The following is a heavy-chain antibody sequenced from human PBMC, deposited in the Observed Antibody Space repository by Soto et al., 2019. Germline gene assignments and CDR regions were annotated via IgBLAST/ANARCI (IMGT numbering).Heavy chain of an antibody. J-gene: IGHJ6*02. CDR2: IWHDGSTT. V-gene: IGHV3-33*01. D-gene: IGHD5-18*01. Sequence: QEQLVESGGGLVQPGRSLRLSCAASGFSFSSYAMHWVRQAPGQGLEWVALIWHDGSTTSYADSVKGRCTISRDNSKNTNYLQKNNLRDEDTAVYYCARDVETTKTNYYYYGMDVWGRGTPGTVSS. CDR3: ARDVETTKTNYYYYGMDV. CDR1: GFSFSSYA.